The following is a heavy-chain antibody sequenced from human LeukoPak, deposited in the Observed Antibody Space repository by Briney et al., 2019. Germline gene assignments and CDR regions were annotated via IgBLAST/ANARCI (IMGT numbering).Heavy chain of an antibody. CDR3: ARESYYDSSGFDY. CDR1: GFTFSSYW. Sequence: PGGSLRLSCAASGFTFSSYWLHWVRHAPGKGLVWVSRIITDGSTTDYADSVKGRFTISRDNAKNALYLQVNSLGAEDTAVYYCARESYYDSSGFDYWGQGTLVTVSS. CDR2: IITDGSTT. J-gene: IGHJ4*02. V-gene: IGHV3-74*01. D-gene: IGHD3-22*01.